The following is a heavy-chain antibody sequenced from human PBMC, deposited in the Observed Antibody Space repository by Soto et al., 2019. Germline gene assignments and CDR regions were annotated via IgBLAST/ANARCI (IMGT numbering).Heavy chain of an antibody. CDR2: IYYSGST. J-gene: IGHJ4*02. V-gene: IGHV4-39*01. D-gene: IGHD3-10*01. CDR1: GGSISTITYY. CDR3: ARHLYNYGSGSYFDY. Sequence: SETLSLTCTVSGGSISTITYYWGWIRQPPGKGLEWIGTIYYSGSTYYTPSLKSRVTISVDTSTNQFSLKLNDVTAADTAVYYCARHLYNYGSGSYFDYWGQVTLVTVS.